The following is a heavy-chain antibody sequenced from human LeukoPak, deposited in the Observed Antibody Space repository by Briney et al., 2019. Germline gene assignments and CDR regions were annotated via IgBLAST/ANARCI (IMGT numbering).Heavy chain of an antibody. CDR1: GGTFSSYT. CDR3: AWIAARPDLDY. CDR2: IIPILGIA. J-gene: IGHJ4*02. V-gene: IGHV1-69*02. D-gene: IGHD6-6*01. Sequence: SVKVSCKASGGTFSSYTISWVRQAPGQGLEWMGRIIPILGIANYAQKFQGRVTITADKSTSTAYMELSRLRSEDTAVYYCAWIAARPDLDYWGQGTLVNVSS.